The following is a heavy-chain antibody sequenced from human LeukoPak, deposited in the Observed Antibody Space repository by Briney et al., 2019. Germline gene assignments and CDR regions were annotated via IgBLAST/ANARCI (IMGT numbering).Heavy chain of an antibody. D-gene: IGHD6-13*01. J-gene: IGHJ4*02. Sequence: SETLSLTCAVYGGSFSGYYWSWIRQPPGKGLEWIGEINHSGSTNYNPSLKSRVTISVDTSKNQFSLKLGSVTAADTAVYYCARMGAAAGVPLDYWGQGTLVTVSS. CDR3: ARMGAAAGVPLDY. V-gene: IGHV4-34*01. CDR2: INHSGST. CDR1: GGSFSGYY.